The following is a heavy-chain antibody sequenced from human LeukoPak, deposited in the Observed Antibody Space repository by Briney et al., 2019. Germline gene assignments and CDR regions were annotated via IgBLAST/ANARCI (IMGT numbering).Heavy chain of an antibody. J-gene: IGHJ4*02. D-gene: IGHD6-13*01. Sequence: GAPVKVSCKASGYTFTGYYMHWVRQAPGQGLEWMGWINPNSGGTNYAQKFQGRVTMTRDTSISTAYMELSGLRSDDTAVYYCAREERTPGIAAAGFDYWGQGTLVTVSS. CDR3: AREERTPGIAAAGFDY. V-gene: IGHV1-2*02. CDR2: INPNSGGT. CDR1: GYTFTGYY.